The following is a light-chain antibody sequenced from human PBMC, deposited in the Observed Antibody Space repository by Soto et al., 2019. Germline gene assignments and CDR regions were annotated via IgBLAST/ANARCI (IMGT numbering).Light chain of an antibody. CDR2: GNT. J-gene: IGLJ1*01. CDR3: QSYDSSLSVYV. Sequence: QSVLTQPPSVSGAPGQRVTISCTGSSSNIGAGYDVHWYQQLPGTAPKLLIYGNTNRPSGVPDRFSGSKSGSSASLAITGLQAEDEADYYCQSYDSSLSVYVFGIRTKV. CDR1: SSNIGAGYD. V-gene: IGLV1-40*01.